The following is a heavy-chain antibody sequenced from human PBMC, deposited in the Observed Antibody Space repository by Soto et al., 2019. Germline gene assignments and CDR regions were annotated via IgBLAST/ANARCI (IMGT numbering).Heavy chain of an antibody. CDR1: GYTFTSYG. V-gene: IGHV1-18*01. D-gene: IGHD3-22*01. CDR2: ISAYNGNT. J-gene: IGHJ4*02. Sequence: ASVKVSCKASGYTFTSYGISWVRQAPGQGLEWMGWISAYNGNTNYAQKLQGRVTMTTDTSTSTAYMELRSLRSDDTAVYYCARGVGYYYDSSGHFDYWGQGTLVTVSS. CDR3: ARGVGYYYDSSGHFDY.